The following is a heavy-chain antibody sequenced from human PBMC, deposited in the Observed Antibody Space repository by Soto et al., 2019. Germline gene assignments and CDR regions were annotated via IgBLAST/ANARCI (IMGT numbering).Heavy chain of an antibody. CDR3: ARARRGYSYAKS. D-gene: IGHD5-18*01. V-gene: IGHV1-69*13. CDR1: GGTFSSYA. Sequence: SVKVSCKASGGTFSSYAISWVRQAPGQGLEWMGGIIPIFGTANYAQKFQGRVTITADESTSTAYMELSSLRSEDTAVYYCARARRGYSYAKSWGQGTLVTVSS. J-gene: IGHJ4*02. CDR2: IIPIFGTA.